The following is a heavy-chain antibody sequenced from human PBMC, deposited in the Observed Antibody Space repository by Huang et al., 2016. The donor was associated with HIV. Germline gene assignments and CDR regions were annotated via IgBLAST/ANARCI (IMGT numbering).Heavy chain of an antibody. D-gene: IGHD6-19*01. CDR2: VYDSVNT. J-gene: IGHJ5*02. Sequence: QVRLQESGPGLVKPSETLSLSCTVSGDSVSSNYWGWIRHPPGKGLEWSVTVYDSVNTKDNPQLKRRITRSGDTSKNGFSLNSTSVSAADTAMYFCVRDQGRLAVGGIDNWFDPWGQGALVTVSS. CDR1: GDSVSSNY. CDR3: VRDQGRLAVGGIDNWFDP. V-gene: IGHV4-59*02.